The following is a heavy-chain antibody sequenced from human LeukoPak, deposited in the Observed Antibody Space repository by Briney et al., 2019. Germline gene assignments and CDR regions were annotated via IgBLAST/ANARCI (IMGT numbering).Heavy chain of an antibody. CDR3: AKRGVVIRVILVGFHKEAYYFDS. CDR1: GFTFSNFW. Sequence: GGSLRLSCAASGFTFSNFWMSWVRQAPGKGLEWVANINQDGGEKYYVDSLKGRFTISRDNAKNSLYLQMNSLRAEDTAVYFCAKRGVVIRVILVGFHKEAYYFDSWGQGALVTVSS. J-gene: IGHJ4*02. CDR2: INQDGGEK. V-gene: IGHV3-7*03. D-gene: IGHD3-22*01.